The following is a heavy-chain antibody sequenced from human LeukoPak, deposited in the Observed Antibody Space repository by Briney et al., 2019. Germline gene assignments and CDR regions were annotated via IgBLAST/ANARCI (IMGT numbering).Heavy chain of an antibody. J-gene: IGHJ4*02. V-gene: IGHV3-7*01. CDR3: ARDSSGYQ. CDR2: IKEDGSEK. CDR1: GLTFSTYW. D-gene: IGHD3-22*01. Sequence: PGGSLRLSCAASGLTFSTYWMSWVRQAPGKGPEWVANIKEDGSEKYYGDSVKGRFTISRDNAKNSLYLQMNSLRAEDTAVYYCARDSSGYQWGQGTLVTVSS.